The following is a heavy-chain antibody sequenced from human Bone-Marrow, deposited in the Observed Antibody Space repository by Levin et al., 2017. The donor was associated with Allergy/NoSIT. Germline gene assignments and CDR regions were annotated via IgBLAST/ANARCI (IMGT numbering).Heavy chain of an antibody. J-gene: IGHJ5*02. CDR1: GYSIRSSNW. D-gene: IGHD4-17*01. V-gene: IGHV4-28*01. CDR3: ARIVKNDYGDYGLDP. CDR2: IYYSGST. Sequence: SQTLSLTCAVSGYSIRSSNWWGWIRQPPGKGLEWIGYIYYSGSTYYNPSLKSRVTMSVDTSKNQFSLKLSSVTAVDTAVYYCARIVKNDYGDYGLDPWGQGTLVTVSS.